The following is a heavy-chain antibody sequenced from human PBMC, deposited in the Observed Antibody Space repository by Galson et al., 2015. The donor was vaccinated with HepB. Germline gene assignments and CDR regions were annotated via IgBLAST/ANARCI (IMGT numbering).Heavy chain of an antibody. CDR1: GFTFDDYA. CDR2: ISWNSGTI. J-gene: IGHJ6*01. V-gene: IGHV3-9*01. Sequence: SLRLSCAASGFTFDDYAMHWVRQAPGKGLEWVSCISWNSGTIAFADSVKGRFTISRDNAKSSLYLQMNSLRAEDTALYYCAKDMGTTSVFSYYGMDVWGKGPRSPSPQ. CDR3: AKDMGTTSVFSYYGMDV. D-gene: IGHD2/OR15-2a*01.